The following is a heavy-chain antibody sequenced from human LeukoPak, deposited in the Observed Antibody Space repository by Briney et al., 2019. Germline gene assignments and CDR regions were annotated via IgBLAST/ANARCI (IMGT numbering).Heavy chain of an antibody. J-gene: IGHJ6*02. CDR3: GRHVSNGWDYHYGLDV. D-gene: IGHD6-19*01. CDR2: AYYTGNI. V-gene: IGHV4-39*01. Sequence: KTSDTLSLTCTVSVDSVASTGRYWAWIRQPPGKGRERIGSAYYTGNIYSPPSLKSRLTISVDTSKNQFALTLRSVTAADTAVYYCGRHVSNGWDYHYGLDVWGQGITVTVSS. CDR1: VDSVASTGRY.